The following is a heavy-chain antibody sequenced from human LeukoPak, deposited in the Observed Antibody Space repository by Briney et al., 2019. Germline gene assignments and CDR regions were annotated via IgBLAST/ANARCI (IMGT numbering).Heavy chain of an antibody. D-gene: IGHD5-12*01. CDR3: ARAPSGYDLGGY. Sequence: GASVKVSCKASGGTFSSYAISWVRQAPGQGLVWMGGIIPIFGTANYAQKFQGRVTITTDESTSTAYMELSSLRSEDTAVYYCARAPSGYDLGGYWGQGTLVTVSS. CDR2: IIPIFGTA. V-gene: IGHV1-69*05. J-gene: IGHJ4*02. CDR1: GGTFSSYA.